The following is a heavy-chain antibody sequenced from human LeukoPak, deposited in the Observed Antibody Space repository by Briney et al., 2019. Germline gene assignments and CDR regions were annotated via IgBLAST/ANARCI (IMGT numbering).Heavy chain of an antibody. D-gene: IGHD5-18*01. CDR2: IQYDGGDI. CDR3: ARDHPSGYSLPGAFDY. J-gene: IGHJ4*02. V-gene: IGHV3-30*02. CDR1: GFTFTTSG. Sequence: GGSLRLSCAASGFTFTTSGMHWVRQAPGKGLEWVTFIQYDGGDIFYADSVKGRFTISRDNSKNTLYLQMNSLRVEDTAVYYCARDHPSGYSLPGAFDYWGQGTLVTVSS.